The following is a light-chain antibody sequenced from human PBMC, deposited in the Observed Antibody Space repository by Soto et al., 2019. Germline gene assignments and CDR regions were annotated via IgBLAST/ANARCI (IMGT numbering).Light chain of an antibody. CDR3: SSYTSSSTPYVV. CDR2: DVS. Sequence: QSVLTQPASVSGSPGQSITISCTGTSSDVGGYNYVSWYQQHPGKAPKLMIYDVSNRPSGVSNRFSGSKSGNTASLTISGLRAEDEADHYCSSYTSSSTPYVVFGGGTKLTVL. V-gene: IGLV2-14*01. CDR1: SSDVGGYNY. J-gene: IGLJ2*01.